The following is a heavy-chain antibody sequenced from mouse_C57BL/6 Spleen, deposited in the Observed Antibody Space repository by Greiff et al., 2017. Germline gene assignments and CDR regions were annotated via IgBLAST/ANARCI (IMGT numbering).Heavy chain of an antibody. V-gene: IGHV5-9-1*02. CDR2: ISSGGDYI. CDR3: TRGSNSPFAY. J-gene: IGHJ3*01. Sequence: EVQVVESGEGLVKPGGSLKLSCAASGFTFSSYAMSWVRQTPEKRLEWVAYISSGGDYIYYADTVKGRFTISRDNARNTLYLQMSSLKSEDTAMYYCTRGSNSPFAYWGQGTLVTVSA. CDR1: GFTFSSYA. D-gene: IGHD2-5*01.